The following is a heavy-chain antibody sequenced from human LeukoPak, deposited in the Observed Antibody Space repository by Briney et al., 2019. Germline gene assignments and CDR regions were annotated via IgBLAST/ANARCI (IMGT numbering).Heavy chain of an antibody. D-gene: IGHD3-3*01. J-gene: IGHJ5*02. CDR1: GGSFSGYY. CDR2: INHSGST. CDR3: ARHSGLRSPFDP. Sequence: SETLSLTCAVYGGSFSGYYWSWIRQPPGKGLEWIGEINHSGSTNYNPSLESRVTISVDTSKNQLSLKLTSATAADTSVYYCARHSGLRSPFDPWGQGTLVTVSS. V-gene: IGHV4-34*01.